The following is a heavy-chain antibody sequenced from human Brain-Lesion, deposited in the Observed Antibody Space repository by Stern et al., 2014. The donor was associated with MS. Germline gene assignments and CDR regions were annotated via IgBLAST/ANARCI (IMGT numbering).Heavy chain of an antibody. D-gene: IGHD3-3*02. CDR3: ARNPALWYFDL. J-gene: IGHJ2*01. V-gene: IGHV4-31*03. CDR2: VYYSGSI. Sequence: VQLEESGPGLVKPLQTLSLTCTVSGGSVSSGGYFWNWNRQHPGQGLEWIGHVYYSGSIAYNPSLKSRVTISVDTSKNQFSLRLRSVTAADTAVYYCARNPALWYFDLWGRGTLAAVSS. CDR1: GGSVSSGGYF.